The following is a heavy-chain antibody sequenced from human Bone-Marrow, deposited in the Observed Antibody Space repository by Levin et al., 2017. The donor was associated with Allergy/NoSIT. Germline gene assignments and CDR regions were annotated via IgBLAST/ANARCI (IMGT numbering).Heavy chain of an antibody. Sequence: GGSLRLSCAASGFTFSSFAFNWVRQAPGKGLEWVSGISETGDTTYYADSVRGRFTISRDNLKNTLYLQMSTLRAEDTALYYCARDSSGFYPPDYWGQGTLVAVSS. CDR3: ARDSSGFYPPDY. D-gene: IGHD3-22*01. V-gene: IGHV3-23*01. CDR1: GFTFSSFA. CDR2: ISETGDTT. J-gene: IGHJ4*02.